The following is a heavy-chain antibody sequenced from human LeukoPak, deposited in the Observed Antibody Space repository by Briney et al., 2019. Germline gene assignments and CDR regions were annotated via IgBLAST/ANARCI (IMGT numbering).Heavy chain of an antibody. V-gene: IGHV4-34*01. CDR2: INHIGST. D-gene: IGHD6-13*01. CDR1: GGSFSGYY. J-gene: IGHJ5*02. Sequence: SETLSLTCAVYGGSFSGYYWSWIRQPPGKGLEWIGEINHIGSTNYNPSLKSRVTITVDTSKHQLSLKLSSVTAADTAVYYCARGRRGLSSSWLPGVDPSGHRTPVTVSS. CDR3: ARGRRGLSSSWLPGVDP.